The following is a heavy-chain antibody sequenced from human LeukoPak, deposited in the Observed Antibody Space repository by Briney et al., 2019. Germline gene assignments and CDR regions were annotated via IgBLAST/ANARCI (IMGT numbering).Heavy chain of an antibody. Sequence: GASVKVSCKASGYTFTGYYMHWVRQAPGQGLEWMRRINPNSGGTNYAQKFQGRVTMTRDTSISTAYMELSRLRSDDTAVYYCARVAYYGYPDYWGQGTLVTVSS. CDR2: INPNSGGT. D-gene: IGHD3-16*01. CDR1: GYTFTGYY. V-gene: IGHV1-2*06. J-gene: IGHJ4*02. CDR3: ARVAYYGYPDY.